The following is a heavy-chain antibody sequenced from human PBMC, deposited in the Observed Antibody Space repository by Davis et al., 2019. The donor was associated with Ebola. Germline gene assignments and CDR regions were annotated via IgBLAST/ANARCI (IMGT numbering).Heavy chain of an antibody. Sequence: GESLKISCAASGSTFGTYWMHWVRQVPGKGPVWVSRMNSDGTVITYADSVKGRFTISRDNDKNMLYLQMNSLRVEDTAVYNCASGSYAEGGGYWGQGTLVTVSS. CDR3: ASGSYAEGGGY. CDR2: MNSDGTVI. V-gene: IGHV3-74*01. CDR1: GSTFGTYW. J-gene: IGHJ4*02. D-gene: IGHD3-16*01.